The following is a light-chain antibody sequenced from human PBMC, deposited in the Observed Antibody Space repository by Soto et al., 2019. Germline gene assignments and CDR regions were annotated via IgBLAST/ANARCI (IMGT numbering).Light chain of an antibody. V-gene: IGLV4-60*03. J-gene: IGLJ2*01. CDR2: LEGSGSY. CDR1: SGHSSYI. CDR3: ETWDSNTHRVV. Sequence: QPVLTQSSSASASLGSSVKLTCTLSSGHSSYIIAWHQQQPRKAPRYLMKLEGSGSYNKGSGVPDRFSGSSSGADRYLTISNLQSEDEADYYCETWDSNTHRVVFGGGTKLTVL.